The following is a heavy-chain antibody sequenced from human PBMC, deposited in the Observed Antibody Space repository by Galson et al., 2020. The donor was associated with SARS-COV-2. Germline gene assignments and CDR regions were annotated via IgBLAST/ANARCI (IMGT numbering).Heavy chain of an antibody. CDR1: GFTFTSSA. Sequence: SVKVSCKASGFTFTSSAVQWVRQARGQRLEWIGWIVVGSGNTNYAQKFQERVTITRDMSTSTANMELSSLRSEDPAVYYCAAGDDILTGYSSGAFDIWGQGTMVTVSS. J-gene: IGHJ3*02. CDR3: AAGDDILTGYSSGAFDI. V-gene: IGHV1-58*01. CDR2: IVVGSGNT. D-gene: IGHD3-9*01.